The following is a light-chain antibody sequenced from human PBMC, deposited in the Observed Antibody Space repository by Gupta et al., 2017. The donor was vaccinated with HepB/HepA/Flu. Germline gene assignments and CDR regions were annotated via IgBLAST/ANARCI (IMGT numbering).Light chain of an antibody. Sequence: SYGLPQPPSVSVSPGQTASITCSGDKLGDKYACWYQQKPGQSPVFVIYEDTKRPSGIPERFSGSNSGNIATLTIGGTQIMDEADYFCQAWDSSTAVFGTGTKVTVL. CDR3: QAWDSSTAV. CDR2: EDT. V-gene: IGLV3-1*01. J-gene: IGLJ1*01. CDR1: KLGDKY.